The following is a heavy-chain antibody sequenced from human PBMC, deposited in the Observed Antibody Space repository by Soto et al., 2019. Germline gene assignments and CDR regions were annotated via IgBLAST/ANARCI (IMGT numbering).Heavy chain of an antibody. CDR3: TTGVVAVADIQGSY. V-gene: IGHV3-15*01. Sequence: GGSLRLSCAASGFTFSNAWMSWVRQAPGKGLEWVGRIKSKTDGGTTDYAAPVKGRFTISRDDSKNTLYLQMNSLKTEDTAVYYCTTGVVAVADIQGSYWGQGTLVTVSS. CDR1: GFTFSNAW. J-gene: IGHJ4*02. D-gene: IGHD6-19*01. CDR2: IKSKTDGGTT.